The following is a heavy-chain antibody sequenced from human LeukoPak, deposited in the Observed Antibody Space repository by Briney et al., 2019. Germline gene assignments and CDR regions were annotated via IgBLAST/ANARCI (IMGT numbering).Heavy chain of an antibody. J-gene: IGHJ3*02. V-gene: IGHV1-18*01. D-gene: IGHD2-15*01. CDR1: GYTFTIYG. CDR3: ARDSPCSGGSCYFILDTRENDAFDI. CDR2: ISAYNGNT. Sequence: GASVKVSCTASGYTFTIYGISWVRQAPGQGLGWMGWISAYNGNTNYSQKLQGRVTMTTDTSTSTAYMELRSMRSDDTDVYYCARDSPCSGGSCYFILDTRENDAFDIWGQGTMVTVSS.